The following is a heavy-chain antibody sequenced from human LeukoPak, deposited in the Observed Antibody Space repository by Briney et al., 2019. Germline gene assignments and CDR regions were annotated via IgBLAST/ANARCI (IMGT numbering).Heavy chain of an antibody. Sequence: GGSLRLFCAASGFTFSSYGMHWVRQAPGKGLEWVAFIRYDGSNKYYADSVKGRFTISRDNSKNTLYLQMNSLRAEDTAVYYCAKDARPFYYYDSSGYFDYWGQGTLVTVSS. J-gene: IGHJ4*02. V-gene: IGHV3-30*02. CDR2: IRYDGSNK. CDR1: GFTFSSYG. D-gene: IGHD3-22*01. CDR3: AKDARPFYYYDSSGYFDY.